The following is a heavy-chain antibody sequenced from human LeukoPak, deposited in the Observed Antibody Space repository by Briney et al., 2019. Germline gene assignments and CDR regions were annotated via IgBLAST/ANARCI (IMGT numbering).Heavy chain of an antibody. CDR1: GSNVTYNY. V-gene: IGHV3-53*04. Sequence: PGGSLRLSCVASGSNVTYNYMTWVRQAPGKGLGWVSLIDSGGTTYYADSLKGRFTISRHSPNNTLFLQMNNLRPEDTAVYYCARTSYYYDMDVWGPGTTVTVSS. CDR3: ARTSYYYDMDV. CDR2: IDSGGTT. J-gene: IGHJ6*02.